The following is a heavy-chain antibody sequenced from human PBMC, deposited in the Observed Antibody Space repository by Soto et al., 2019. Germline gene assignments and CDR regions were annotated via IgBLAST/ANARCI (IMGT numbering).Heavy chain of an antibody. Sequence: XGSLRLSCVASGFNLSHPWMTWVRQASGKGLEWVGRIKSKTDGGTADYAAPVKGRATISRDDSKNTVYLQMNRLKTEDTAVYYCTTGIYYDILTGYHNVAYWGQGALVTVSS. V-gene: IGHV3-15*01. CDR1: GFNLSHPW. CDR2: IKSKTDGGTA. D-gene: IGHD3-9*01. J-gene: IGHJ4*02. CDR3: TTGIYYDILTGYHNVAY.